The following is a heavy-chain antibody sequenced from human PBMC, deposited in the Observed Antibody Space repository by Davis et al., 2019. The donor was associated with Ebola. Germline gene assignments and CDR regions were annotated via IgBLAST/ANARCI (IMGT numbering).Heavy chain of an antibody. D-gene: IGHD5-24*01. Sequence: MPSETLSLPPPFSGGPPSGGYWGWIRQPPGKGLEWIGYIHDSGGTNYNPSLKSRLTISVDTSKNQFSLKLSSVIAADTAVYYCVGGRWLIWGRGTMVTVSS. CDR1: GGPPSGGY. CDR2: IHDSGGT. CDR3: VGGRWLI. J-gene: IGHJ3*02. V-gene: IGHV4-59*01.